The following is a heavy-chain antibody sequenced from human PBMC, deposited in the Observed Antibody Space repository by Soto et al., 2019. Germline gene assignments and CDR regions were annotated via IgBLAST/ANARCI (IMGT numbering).Heavy chain of an antibody. CDR3: ARTRHDDYYDSSGYSDY. CDR1: GYTFTSYG. CDR2: ISAYNGNT. V-gene: IGHV1-18*01. J-gene: IGHJ4*02. D-gene: IGHD3-22*01. Sequence: GASVKVSCKASGYTFTSYGISWVRQAPGQGLEWMGWISAYNGNTNYAQKLQGRVTMTTDTSTSTAYMELRSLRSDDTAVYYCARTRHDDYYDSSGYSDYWGQGTLVTSPQ.